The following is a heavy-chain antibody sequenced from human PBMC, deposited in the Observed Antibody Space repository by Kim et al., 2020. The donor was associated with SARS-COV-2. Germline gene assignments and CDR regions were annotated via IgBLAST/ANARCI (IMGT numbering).Heavy chain of an antibody. J-gene: IGHJ4*02. CDR3: ARSQSGYSSSWYY. D-gene: IGHD6-13*01. Sequence: YRPSFQGQVTISADKSISTAYLQWSSLKASDTAMYYCARSQSGYSSSWYYWGQGTLVTVSS. V-gene: IGHV5-51*01.